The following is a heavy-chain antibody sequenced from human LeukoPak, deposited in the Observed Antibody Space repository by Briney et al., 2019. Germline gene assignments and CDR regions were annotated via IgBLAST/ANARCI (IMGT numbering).Heavy chain of an antibody. J-gene: IGHJ6*04. CDR2: IYPGDSDT. CDR3: ARRSFPYYDFWSGPLDV. V-gene: IGHV5-51*01. D-gene: IGHD3-3*01. CDR1: GYSFTTYW. Sequence: PGESLQISCKGSGYSFTTYWIGWGRQMPGKGLEWMGIIYPGDSDTRYSPSFQGQVTISADKSISTAYLQWSSLKASDTAMYYCARRSFPYYDFWSGPLDVWGKGTTVTVSS.